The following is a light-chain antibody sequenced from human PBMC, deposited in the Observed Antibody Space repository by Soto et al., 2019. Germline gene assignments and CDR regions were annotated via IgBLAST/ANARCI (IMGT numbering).Light chain of an antibody. CDR1: SSDVGGYDY. Sequence: QSALTQPPSASGSPGQSVTISCTGTSSDVGGYDYVSWYQQHPGNAPKLMIYEVNKRPSGVPDRFSGSKSGNTASLTVSGLQAEDEADYYCHSYDSSLSGGVLGGGTKLTVL. J-gene: IGLJ3*02. CDR2: EVN. V-gene: IGLV2-8*01. CDR3: HSYDSSLSGGV.